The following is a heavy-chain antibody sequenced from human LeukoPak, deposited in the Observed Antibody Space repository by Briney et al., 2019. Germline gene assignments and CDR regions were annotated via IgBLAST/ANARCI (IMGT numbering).Heavy chain of an antibody. D-gene: IGHD3-10*01. CDR3: ALMVRGVITGDLDY. Sequence: ASVKVSCNASGYTFTSYYMHWGRQAPGQGLEWMGIINPSGGSTSYAQKFQGRVTMTRDTSTSTVYMELSSLRSEDTAVYYCALMVRGVITGDLDYWGQGTLVTVSS. V-gene: IGHV1-46*01. J-gene: IGHJ4*02. CDR2: INPSGGST. CDR1: GYTFTSYY.